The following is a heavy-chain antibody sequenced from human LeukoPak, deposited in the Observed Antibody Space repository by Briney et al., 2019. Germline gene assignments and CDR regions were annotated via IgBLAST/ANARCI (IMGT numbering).Heavy chain of an antibody. D-gene: IGHD6-13*01. Sequence: ASVKVSCKASGYTFTSYGISWVRQAPGQGLEWMGWISAYNGNSNYAQKLQGRVTMTTDTSTSTAYMELRSLRSDDTAVYYCARDRTRYSSSWHLFDYWGQGTLVTVSS. CDR2: ISAYNGNS. CDR1: GYTFTSYG. V-gene: IGHV1-18*01. J-gene: IGHJ4*02. CDR3: ARDRTRYSSSWHLFDY.